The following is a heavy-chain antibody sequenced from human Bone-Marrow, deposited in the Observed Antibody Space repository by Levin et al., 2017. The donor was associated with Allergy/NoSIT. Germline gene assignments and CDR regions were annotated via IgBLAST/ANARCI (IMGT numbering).Heavy chain of an antibody. V-gene: IGHV3-23*01. CDR1: GFTFDTYA. CDR3: AKHSRAGSGSPLES. Sequence: LSLTCATSGFTFDTYAMTWVRQAPGKGLEWVSTITLGGGTTYDADSVKGRFTISRDNSRNTLYLQMHSLRAEDTALYYCAKHSRAGSGSPLESWGQGTLVIVSS. J-gene: IGHJ5*02. D-gene: IGHD3-10*01. CDR2: ITLGGGTT.